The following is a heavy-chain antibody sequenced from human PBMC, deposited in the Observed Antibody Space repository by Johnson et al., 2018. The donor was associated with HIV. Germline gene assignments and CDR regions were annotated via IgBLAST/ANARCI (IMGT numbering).Heavy chain of an antibody. D-gene: IGHD3-3*01. J-gene: IGHJ3*02. V-gene: IGHV3-30*03. CDR3: ARGQGFWAFDI. CDR1: GFTFSSYG. CDR2: ISYDGSNK. Sequence: VQLVESGGGLVQPGRSLRLSCAASGFTFSSYGMHWVRQAPGKGLEWVAVISYDGSNKYYADSVKGRFTISRDNSKNTLFLQMNGLRPEDTAVYYCARGQGFWAFDIWGQGTRVTVSS.